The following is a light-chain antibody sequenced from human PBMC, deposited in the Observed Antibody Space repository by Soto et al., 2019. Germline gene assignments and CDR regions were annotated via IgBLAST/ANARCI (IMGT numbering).Light chain of an antibody. CDR3: QQYGSSPPRA. J-gene: IGKJ3*01. CDR2: GAS. V-gene: IGKV3-20*01. Sequence: EIVLTQSPGTLSLSPGERATLSCRASQSVSSSYLAWYQQKPGQAPRLLIYGASSRATGNPDRFRGSGSGTDFTLTISRLEPEDFAVYYCQQYGSSPPRAFGPGTKVDIK. CDR1: QSVSSSY.